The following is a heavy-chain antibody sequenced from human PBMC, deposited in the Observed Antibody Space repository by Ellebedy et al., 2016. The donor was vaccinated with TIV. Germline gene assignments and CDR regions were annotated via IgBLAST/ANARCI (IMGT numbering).Heavy chain of an antibody. Sequence: MPSETLSLTCTVSGASVSSGGHHWSWVRQPPGKGLEWIGQMINSETTNYNPSLKSRVTISADTSENQFSLRLTSVTAADTAVYFCAGCPAGSGGCPYWGKGTLVTVSS. V-gene: IGHV4-61*08. D-gene: IGHD6-19*01. J-gene: IGHJ4*01. CDR3: AGCPAGSGGCPY. CDR2: MINSETT. CDR1: GASVSSGGHH.